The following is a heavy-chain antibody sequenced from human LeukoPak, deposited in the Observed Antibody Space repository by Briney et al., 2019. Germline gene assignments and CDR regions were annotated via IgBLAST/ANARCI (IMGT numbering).Heavy chain of an antibody. V-gene: IGHV3-53*01. Sequence: GGSLRLSCAASGFTFSSYAMSWVRQAPGKGLEWVSIIYTGGSTYCADSVKGRFTISRDNSKNTLYLQMNSLRAEDTAVYYCARVLWNGDYPRFDYWGQGTLVTVSS. J-gene: IGHJ4*02. CDR3: ARVLWNGDYPRFDY. CDR2: IYTGGST. CDR1: GFTFSSYA. D-gene: IGHD4-17*01.